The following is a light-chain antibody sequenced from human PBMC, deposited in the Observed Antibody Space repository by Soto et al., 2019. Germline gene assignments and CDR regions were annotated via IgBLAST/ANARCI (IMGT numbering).Light chain of an antibody. Sequence: EIVTTQSPATLSVSPGEGATLSCRASQNVNNKLAWYQQKPGQPPRLLIYDASTRATGIPARFSGSGSGTDFTLTISSLQSEDFAVYYCLQYNNWPPFTFGPGTKVDIK. V-gene: IGKV3-15*01. CDR2: DAS. CDR3: LQYNNWPPFT. J-gene: IGKJ3*01. CDR1: QNVNNK.